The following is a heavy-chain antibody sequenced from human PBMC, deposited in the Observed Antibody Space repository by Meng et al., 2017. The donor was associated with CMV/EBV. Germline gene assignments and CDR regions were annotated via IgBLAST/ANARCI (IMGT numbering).Heavy chain of an antibody. V-gene: IGHV4-39*01. Sequence: GSLRLSCTVSGGSISSSSYYWGWIRQPPGKGLEWIGSIYYSGSTYYNPSPKSRVTISVDTSKNQFSLKLSSVTAAGTAVYYCARFALYCSGGSCYSGTWYWGQGTLVTVSS. CDR1: GGSISSSSYY. CDR2: IYYSGST. J-gene: IGHJ4*02. CDR3: ARFALYCSGGSCYSGTWY. D-gene: IGHD2-15*01.